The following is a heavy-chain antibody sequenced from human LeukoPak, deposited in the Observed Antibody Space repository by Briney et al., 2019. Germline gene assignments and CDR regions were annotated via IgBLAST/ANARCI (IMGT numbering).Heavy chain of an antibody. Sequence: GSLRLSCTASGFTFGDYAMSWFRQAPGKGLEWVGFIRSKVFGGTTEYAASVKGRFTISRDDSRSIAYLQMSTLKTEDTAVYYCTRVEEWLADYDYWGQGTLVTVSS. CDR3: TRVEEWLADYDY. D-gene: IGHD6-19*01. V-gene: IGHV3-49*03. CDR2: IRSKVFGGTT. J-gene: IGHJ4*02. CDR1: GFTFGDYA.